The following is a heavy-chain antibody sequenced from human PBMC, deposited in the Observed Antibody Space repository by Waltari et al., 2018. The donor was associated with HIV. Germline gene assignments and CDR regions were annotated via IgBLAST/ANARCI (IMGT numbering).Heavy chain of an antibody. CDR2: MNPNRGIT. D-gene: IGHD2-2*01. CDR1: GYTFTSSD. J-gene: IGHJ6*02. CDR3: ARLGYCRSTSGYYYYGYGMDV. Sequence: QVQLVQSVAEVKKPGASVKVSCKASGYTFTSSDINWVRQDTGQGLEWMVRMNPNRGITGYAQNLQGRVTMTRNTVISTADMDLSSLRSEDTAVYYWARLGYCRSTSGYYYYGYGMDVWGQGTTVTVS. V-gene: IGHV1-8*01.